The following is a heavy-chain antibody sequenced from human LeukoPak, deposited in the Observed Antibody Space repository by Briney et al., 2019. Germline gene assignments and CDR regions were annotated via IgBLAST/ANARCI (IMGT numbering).Heavy chain of an antibody. D-gene: IGHD2-15*01. CDR3: ARRGWRGPIDY. Sequence: SETLSLTCTVSGGSVSRSPYYWGWIRQPPGKGLEWIGSIYYSGSTYYNPSLKSRVTISVDTSKNQFSLKLSSVTAADTAVYYCARRGWRGPIDYWGQGTLVTVSS. V-gene: IGHV4-39*01. CDR1: GGSVSRSPYY. J-gene: IGHJ4*02. CDR2: IYYSGST.